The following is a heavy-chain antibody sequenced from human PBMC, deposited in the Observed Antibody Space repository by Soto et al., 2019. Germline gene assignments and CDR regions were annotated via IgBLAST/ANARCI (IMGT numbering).Heavy chain of an antibody. V-gene: IGHV4-30-2*01. CDR2: IYHSGST. D-gene: IGHD4-17*01. Sequence: SETLSLTCAVSGGSISSGGYSWSWIRQPPGKGLEWIGYIYHSGSTYYNPSLKSRVTISVDRSKNQFSLKLSSVTAADTAVYYRARRDDYGDYVDYWGQGTQVTVSS. J-gene: IGHJ4*02. CDR1: GGSISSGGYS. CDR3: ARRDDYGDYVDY.